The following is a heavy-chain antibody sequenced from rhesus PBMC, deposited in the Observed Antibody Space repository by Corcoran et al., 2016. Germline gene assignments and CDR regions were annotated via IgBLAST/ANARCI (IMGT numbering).Heavy chain of an antibody. CDR3: ARVGNHWYFDI. CDR2: IYVNSAST. D-gene: IGHD4-35*01. CDR1: GGSTSGYYY. J-gene: IGHJ2*01. Sequence: QVKLQQWGEGLVRPSETLSITCAVYGGSTSGYYYWSWIREPPGKGLDWIGDIYVNSASTNYNPSLKNRVTISKYTSKNQFSLKLSSVTAADTAVYYCARVGNHWYFDIWGPGTPITISS. V-gene: IGHV4-73*01.